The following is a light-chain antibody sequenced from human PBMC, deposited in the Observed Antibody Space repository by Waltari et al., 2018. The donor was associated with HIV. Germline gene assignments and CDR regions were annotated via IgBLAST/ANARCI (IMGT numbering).Light chain of an antibody. V-gene: IGLV10-54*01. CDR3: TAWDSSLSAWV. J-gene: IGLJ3*02. CDR2: RNN. Sequence: QAGLTQPPSVSKGLRQTATLTCTGNSNNVGYEGAAWLQQHQGHPPKLLSCRNNNRPSGISERISASRSGDTASLTITGLQPEDEADYYCTAWDSSLSAWVFGGGTKLTVL. CDR1: SNNVGYEG.